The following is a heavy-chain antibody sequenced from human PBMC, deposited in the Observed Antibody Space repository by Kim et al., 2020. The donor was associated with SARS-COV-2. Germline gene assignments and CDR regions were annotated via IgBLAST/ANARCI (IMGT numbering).Heavy chain of an antibody. Sequence: GGSLRLSCAASSPTFSGYDMHWVRQAAGKGLEWVSAIGTGDNTYYADSVKGRFTISRENAKNSLYLQMNNLRAGDTAVYYCAREMDDTSASTGWHLDLWGRGTLITVSS. J-gene: IGHJ2*01. D-gene: IGHD3-22*01. V-gene: IGHV3-13*01. CDR3: AREMDDTSASTGWHLDL. CDR1: SPTFSGYD. CDR2: IGTGDNT.